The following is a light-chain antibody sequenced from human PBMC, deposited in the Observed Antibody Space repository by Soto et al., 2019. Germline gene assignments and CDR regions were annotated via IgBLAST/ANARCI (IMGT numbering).Light chain of an antibody. CDR2: GVS. J-gene: IGLJ1*01. CDR3: CSYAGSSTYV. V-gene: IGLV2-23*02. Sequence: QSVLTQPASVSGSPGQSITISCTGTSSDVGSYNLVSWYQQHPGKAPKLMIYGVSKRPSGVSNRFSGSKSGNTASLTISGLQAEDEADHYCCSYAGSSTYVFGTGTKVTVL. CDR1: SSDVGSYNL.